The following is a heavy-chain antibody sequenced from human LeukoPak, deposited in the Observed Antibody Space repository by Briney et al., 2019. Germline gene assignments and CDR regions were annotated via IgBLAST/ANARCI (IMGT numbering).Heavy chain of an antibody. D-gene: IGHD6-13*01. CDR2: IGGSGGFIP. J-gene: IGHJ6*03. V-gene: IGHV3-23*01. Sequence: PGGSLRLSCAASGFTFSAHGMNWVRQSPGRGLEWVSGIGGSGGFIPYYADSVKGRFTISRDNSKNTLYLQMNSLRAEDTAVYYCAKVLRGALVRDYYMDVWGKGTTVTVSS. CDR1: GFTFSAHG. CDR3: AKVLRGALVRDYYMDV.